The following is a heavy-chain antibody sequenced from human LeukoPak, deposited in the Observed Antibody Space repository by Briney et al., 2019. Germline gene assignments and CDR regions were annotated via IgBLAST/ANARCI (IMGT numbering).Heavy chain of an antibody. Sequence: GASVKVSCKASGCTFTGYYMHWVRQAPGQGLEWMGWINPNSGGTNYAQKFQGRVTMTRDTSISTAYVELSRLRSDDTAVYYCARVSRQVVPAAVEDWGQGTLVTVSS. V-gene: IGHV1-2*02. CDR2: INPNSGGT. D-gene: IGHD2-2*01. J-gene: IGHJ4*02. CDR3: ARVSRQVVPAAVED. CDR1: GCTFTGYY.